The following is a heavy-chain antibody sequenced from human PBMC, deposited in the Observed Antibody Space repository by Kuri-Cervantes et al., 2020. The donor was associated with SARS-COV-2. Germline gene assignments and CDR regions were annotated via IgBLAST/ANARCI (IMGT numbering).Heavy chain of an antibody. J-gene: IGHJ3*02. D-gene: IGHD3-10*01. CDR1: GASISSVYYY. CDR3: ATHAREGPNRGVNDDAFDI. V-gene: IGHV4-30-4*08. Sequence: SETLSLTCTVSGASISSVYYYWSWIRQSPGKGLEWIGYIYYSGSTHYSPFLESRVTISMDRSNNQFSLKLGSVTAADTAVYYCATHAREGPNRGVNDDAFDIWGQGTMVTVSS. CDR2: IYYSGST.